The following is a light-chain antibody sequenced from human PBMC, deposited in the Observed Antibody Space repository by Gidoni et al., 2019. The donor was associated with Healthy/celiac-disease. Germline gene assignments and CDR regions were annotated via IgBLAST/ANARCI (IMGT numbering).Light chain of an antibody. CDR2: DAS. CDR1: QSVSSY. J-gene: IGKJ2*01. V-gene: IGKV3-11*01. CDR3: QQRSNRRT. Sequence: EIVFTQSPATLSLSPGERATLSCRASQSVSSYLAWYQQKPGQAPRPLIYDASNRATGIPARFSGSGSGTDFTLTISSLEPEDFAVYYCQQRSNRRTFGQXTKLEIK.